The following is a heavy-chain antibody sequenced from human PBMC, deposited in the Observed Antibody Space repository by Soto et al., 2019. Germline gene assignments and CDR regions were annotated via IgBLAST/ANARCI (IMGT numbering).Heavy chain of an antibody. Sequence: TSETLSLTCAVYGGSFSGYYWSWIRQPPGKGLEWIGEINHSGSTNYNPSLKSRVTISVDTSKNQFSLKLSSVTAADTAVYYCARGLNAGYSSSWYDLPSNPRYYFYDWGKGTLVPVSS. CDR3: ARGLNAGYSSSWYDLPSNPRYYFYD. V-gene: IGHV4-34*01. CDR1: GGSFSGYY. D-gene: IGHD6-13*01. CDR2: INHSGST. J-gene: IGHJ4*02.